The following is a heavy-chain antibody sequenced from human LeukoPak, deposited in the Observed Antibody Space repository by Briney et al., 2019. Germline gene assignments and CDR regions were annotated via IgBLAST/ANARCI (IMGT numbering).Heavy chain of an antibody. V-gene: IGHV4-39*07. CDR3: ARRLKTYYYGSGSYRNWFDP. CDR2: IYYSGST. Sequence: PSETLSLTCTVSGGSISSSSYYWGWIRQPPGKGLEWIGSIYYSGSTNYNPSLKSRVTISVDTSKNQFSLKLSSVTAADTAVYYCARRLKTYYYGSGSYRNWFDPWGQGTLVTVSS. J-gene: IGHJ5*02. CDR1: GGSISSSSYY. D-gene: IGHD3-10*01.